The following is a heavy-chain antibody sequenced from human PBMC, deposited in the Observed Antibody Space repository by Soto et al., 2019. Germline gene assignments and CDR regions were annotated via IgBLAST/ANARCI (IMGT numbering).Heavy chain of an antibody. CDR1: GGSISSYY. Sequence: PSETLSLTCTVSGGSISSYYWSWIRQPPGKGLEWIGYIYYSGSTNYNPSLKSRVTISVDTSKNQFSLKLSSVTAEDTAVYYCAKDEPGYSYAENFDYWGQGTLVTVSS. D-gene: IGHD5-18*01. V-gene: IGHV4-59*01. CDR2: IYYSGST. CDR3: AKDEPGYSYAENFDY. J-gene: IGHJ4*02.